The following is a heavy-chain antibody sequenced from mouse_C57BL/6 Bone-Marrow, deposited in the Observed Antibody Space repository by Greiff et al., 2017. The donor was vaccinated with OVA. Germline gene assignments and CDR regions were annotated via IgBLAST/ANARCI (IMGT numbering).Heavy chain of an antibody. CDR3: ASNYAY. CDR1: GYTFKSYD. CDR2: IYPRDGST. V-gene: IGHV1-85*01. D-gene: IGHD2-1*01. J-gene: IGHJ3*01. Sequence: VQLVESGPELVKPGASVKLSCKASGYTFKSYDINWVKQRPGQGLEWIGWIYPRDGSTKYNEKFKGKATLTVDTTSSTAYMELHSLTSEDSAVYFWASNYAYWGQGTLGTVSA.